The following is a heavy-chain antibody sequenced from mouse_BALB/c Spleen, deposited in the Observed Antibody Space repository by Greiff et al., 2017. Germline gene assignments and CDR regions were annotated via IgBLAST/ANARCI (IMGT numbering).Heavy chain of an antibody. CDR2: IRLKSNNYAT. D-gene: IGHD2-2*01. CDR1: GFTFSNYW. Sequence: EVKLVESGGGLVQPGGSMKLSCVASGFTFSNYWMNWVRQSPEKGLEWVAEIRLKSNNYATHYAESVKGRFTISRDDSKSSVYLQMNNLRAEDTGIYYCTRCERGYAWFAYWGQGTLVTVSA. CDR3: TRCERGYAWFAY. V-gene: IGHV6-6*02. J-gene: IGHJ3*01.